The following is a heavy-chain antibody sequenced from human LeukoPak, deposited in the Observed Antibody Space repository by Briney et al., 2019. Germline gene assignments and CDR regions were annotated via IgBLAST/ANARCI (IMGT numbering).Heavy chain of an antibody. CDR3: ARGGPSYYGSGSPFDY. V-gene: IGHV4-59*01. Sequence: SETLSLTCTVSGGSISTYYWSWIRQPPGKGLEWIGYVYYSGTTNYNPSLKSRLTISVDTSKKQFSLKLSSVTAADTAVYYCARGGPSYYGSGSPFDYWGQGTLVTISS. J-gene: IGHJ4*02. D-gene: IGHD3-10*01. CDR2: VYYSGTT. CDR1: GGSISTYY.